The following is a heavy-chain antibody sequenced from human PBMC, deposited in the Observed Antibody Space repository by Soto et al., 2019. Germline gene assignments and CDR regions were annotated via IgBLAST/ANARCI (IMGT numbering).Heavy chain of an antibody. D-gene: IGHD5-12*01. CDR1: GFTFSSFE. CDR3: ARRGRGFSGYDSAFDV. CDR2: ISSSGSFT. V-gene: IGHV3-48*03. J-gene: IGHJ4*02. Sequence: GGSLRLSCAASGFTFSSFEMNWVRQAPGMGLEWVSYISSSGSFTYYADSVKGRFTISRDNAKNSLYLQMESLRAEDTAVYYCARRGRGFSGYDSAFDVWGQGTLVTVSS.